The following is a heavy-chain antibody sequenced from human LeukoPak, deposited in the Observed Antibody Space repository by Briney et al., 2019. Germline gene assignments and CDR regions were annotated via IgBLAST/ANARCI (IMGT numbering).Heavy chain of an antibody. Sequence: PGESLRLSCAASGFTVSSNYMSWVRQAPGKGLEWVSVIYSGGSTYYADSVKGRFTISRDNSKNTLYLQMNSLRAEDTAVYYCARTRTLDYGGQETLVTFPS. CDR3: ARTRTLDY. D-gene: IGHD2-2*03. CDR2: IYSGGST. V-gene: IGHV3-66*02. J-gene: IGHJ4*02. CDR1: GFTVSSNY.